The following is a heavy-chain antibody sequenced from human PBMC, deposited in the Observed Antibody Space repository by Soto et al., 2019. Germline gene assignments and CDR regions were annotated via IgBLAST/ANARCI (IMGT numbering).Heavy chain of an antibody. CDR2: IYYSGST. Sequence: QLQLQESGPGLVKPSETLSLTCTVSGGSISSSSYYWGWIRQPPGKGLEWIGSIYYSGSTYYNPSLKSRVTISVDTSKNQFSLKLSSVTAADTAVYYCARHVIAVAGNYLSAFDIWGQGTMVTVSS. D-gene: IGHD6-19*01. V-gene: IGHV4-39*01. J-gene: IGHJ3*02. CDR3: ARHVIAVAGNYLSAFDI. CDR1: GGSISSSSYY.